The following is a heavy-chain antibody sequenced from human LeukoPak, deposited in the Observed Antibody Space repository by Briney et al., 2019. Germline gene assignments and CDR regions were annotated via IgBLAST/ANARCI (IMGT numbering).Heavy chain of an antibody. J-gene: IGHJ6*02. CDR2: IYYSGST. Sequence: SETLSLTCTVSGGSFSSYYWSWIRQPPGKGLEWIGYIYYSGSTNYNPSLKSRVTISVDTSKNQFSLKLSSVTAADTAVYHCARDNWNYGSSMDVWGQGTTVTVS. V-gene: IGHV4-59*01. D-gene: IGHD1-7*01. CDR3: ARDNWNYGSSMDV. CDR1: GGSFSSYY.